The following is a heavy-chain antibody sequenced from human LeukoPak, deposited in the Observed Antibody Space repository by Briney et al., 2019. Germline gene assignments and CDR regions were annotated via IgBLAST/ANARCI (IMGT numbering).Heavy chain of an antibody. CDR2: ISGSGSRT. J-gene: IGHJ4*02. CDR1: GFTFSNFA. CDR3: ASRGHVGSGTYSPYDY. V-gene: IGHV3-23*01. D-gene: IGHD3-10*01. Sequence: GGSLRLSCAASGFTFSNFAMSWVRQAPGKGLEWVSVISGSGSRTYYADSVKGRFTISRDNSRNTIYLQMTSLRAEDTAVYYCASRGHVGSGTYSPYDYWGQGTLVSVSS.